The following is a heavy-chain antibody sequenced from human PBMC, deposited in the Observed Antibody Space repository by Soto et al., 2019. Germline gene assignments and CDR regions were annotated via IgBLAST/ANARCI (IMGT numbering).Heavy chain of an antibody. Sequence: ESLSLTCVVSGGSFSTYYYSWIRQPPGKGLEWIGEINHNGNNNYSPSLKSRVTMSLDTSKNQFSLKLTSVTAADTAVYYCARGGSNDWQVAFDIWGQGTMVTVSS. CDR1: GGSFSTYY. CDR3: ARGGSNDWQVAFDI. D-gene: IGHD3-9*01. CDR2: INHNGNN. V-gene: IGHV4-34*01. J-gene: IGHJ3*02.